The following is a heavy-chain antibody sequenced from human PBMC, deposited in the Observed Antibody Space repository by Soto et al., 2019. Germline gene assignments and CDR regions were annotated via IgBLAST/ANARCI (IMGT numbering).Heavy chain of an antibody. J-gene: IGHJ4*01. V-gene: IGHV2-5*02. CDR3: AHRVLRTVFGLVTTTAIYFDF. CDR2: IYWDDDK. Sequence: QITLNESGPTVVRPTETLTLTCRFSGFSLTTSGVGVGWNRQSPGKAPEWLAPIYWDDDKRYSASLKSRLTLTTDSSRSLLVLTVSDLDLTDTGTYYCAHRVLRTVFGLVTTTAIYFDFWGHGTPVAVSS. D-gene: IGHD3-3*01. CDR1: GFSLTTSGVG.